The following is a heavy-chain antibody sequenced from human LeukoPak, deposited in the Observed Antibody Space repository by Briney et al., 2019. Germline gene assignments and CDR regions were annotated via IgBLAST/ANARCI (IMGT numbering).Heavy chain of an antibody. V-gene: IGHV3-53*04. D-gene: IGHD2-2*01. J-gene: IGHJ6*02. CDR1: GFTVSSNY. CDR3: ALDSTSYNNYYYYYGMDV. Sequence: PGGSLRLSCAASGFTVSSNYMSWVRQAPGKGLEWVSVIYSGGSTYYADSVKGRFTISRHNSKNTLYLQMNSLRAEDTAVYYCALDSTSYNNYYYYYGMDVWGQGTTVTVSS. CDR2: IYSGGST.